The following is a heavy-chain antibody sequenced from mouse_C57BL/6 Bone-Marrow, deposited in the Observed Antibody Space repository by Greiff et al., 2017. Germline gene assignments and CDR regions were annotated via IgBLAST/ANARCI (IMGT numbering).Heavy chain of an antibody. CDR2: ISDGGSYT. Sequence: EVKLMESGGGLVKPGGSLKLSCAASGFTFSSYAMSWVRQTPEKRLEWVATISDGGSYTYYPDNVKGRFTISRDNAKNNLYLQMSHLKSEDTAMYYCAREIYYDYDGDWYFDVWGTGTTVTVSS. V-gene: IGHV5-4*01. J-gene: IGHJ1*03. CDR1: GFTFSSYA. CDR3: AREIYYDYDGDWYFDV. D-gene: IGHD2-4*01.